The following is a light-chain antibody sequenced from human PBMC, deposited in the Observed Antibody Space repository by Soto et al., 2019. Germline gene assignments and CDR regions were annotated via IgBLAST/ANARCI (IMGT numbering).Light chain of an antibody. Sequence: QSALTQPASVSASPGQSITISCTGTSRDIGSYNLVSWYQHHPGKAPKLMIYEGVKRPSGVSSRFSASKSGNTASLTLSGLQAEDEADYYCCSYAGSSTFVFGGGTKVTVL. CDR3: CSYAGSSTFV. CDR2: EGV. CDR1: SRDIGSYNL. V-gene: IGLV2-23*03. J-gene: IGLJ2*01.